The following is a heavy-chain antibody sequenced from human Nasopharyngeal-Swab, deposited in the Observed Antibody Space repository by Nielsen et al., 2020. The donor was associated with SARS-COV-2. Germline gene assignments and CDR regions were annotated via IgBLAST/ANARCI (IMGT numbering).Heavy chain of an antibody. J-gene: IGHJ4*02. Sequence: WIGHPAGQGRQWVAVISYDGSNKYYADSVKGRFTISRYNYKNKLYLQMNSLRAEDTAVYYCARDLSYYDSSGYPGDYWGQGTLVTVSS. V-gene: IGHV3-30-3*01. D-gene: IGHD3-22*01. CDR2: ISYDGSNK. CDR3: ARDLSYYDSSGYPGDY.